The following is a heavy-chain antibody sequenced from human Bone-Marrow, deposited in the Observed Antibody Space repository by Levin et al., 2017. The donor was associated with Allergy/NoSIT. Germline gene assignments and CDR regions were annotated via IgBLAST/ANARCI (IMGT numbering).Heavy chain of an antibody. CDR3: ARNVPVTDLGY. CDR1: GFTVSNNY. CDR2: IYSGGST. J-gene: IGHJ4*02. D-gene: IGHD1-14*01. Sequence: GGSLRLSCAASGFTVSNNYMTWVRQAPGKGLEWVSLIYSGGSTYYADSVKGRFTISRDSSKKTLYLQMNSLRAEDTAVYYCARNVPVTDLGYWGRGTLVTVSS. V-gene: IGHV3-53*01.